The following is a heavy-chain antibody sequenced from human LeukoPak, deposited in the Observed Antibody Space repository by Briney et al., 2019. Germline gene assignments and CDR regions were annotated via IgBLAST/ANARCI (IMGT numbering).Heavy chain of an antibody. CDR2: ISYDGSNK. CDR3: AKAAVAEGY. V-gene: IGHV3-30*04. Sequence: PGGSLRLSCAASGFTFSSYAMHWVRQAPGKGLEWVAVISYDGSNKYYADSVKGRFTISRDNSKNTLYLQMNSLRAEDTAVYYCAKAAVAEGYWGQGTLVTVSS. J-gene: IGHJ4*02. CDR1: GFTFSSYA. D-gene: IGHD6-19*01.